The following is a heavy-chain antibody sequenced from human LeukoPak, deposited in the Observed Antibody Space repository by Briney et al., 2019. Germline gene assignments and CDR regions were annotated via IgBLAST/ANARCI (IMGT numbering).Heavy chain of an antibody. CDR1: GGSISSSNW. D-gene: IGHD3-10*01. V-gene: IGHV4-4*02. CDR2: IYHSGST. Sequence: SGTLSLTCAVSGGSISSSNWWSWVRQPPGKGLEWIGEIYHSGSTNYNPSLKSRVTISVDKSKNQFSLKLSSVTAADTAVYYCVGGPYGSSISNWFDPWGQGMLVTVSS. J-gene: IGHJ5*02. CDR3: VGGPYGSSISNWFDP.